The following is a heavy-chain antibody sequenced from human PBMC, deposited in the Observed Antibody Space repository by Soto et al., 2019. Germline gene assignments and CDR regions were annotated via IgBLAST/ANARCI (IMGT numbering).Heavy chain of an antibody. V-gene: IGHV3-21*01. CDR3: ARDHGYSGYEGWFDP. CDR1: GFTFSSYS. J-gene: IGHJ5*02. Sequence: EVQLVESGGGLVKPGGSLRLSCAASGFTFSSYSMNWVRQAPGKGLEWVSSISSSSSYIYYADSVKGRFTISRDNAKNSLYLQMNSLRAEDTAVYYCARDHGYSGYEGWFDPWGQGTLATVSS. CDR2: ISSSSSYI. D-gene: IGHD5-12*01.